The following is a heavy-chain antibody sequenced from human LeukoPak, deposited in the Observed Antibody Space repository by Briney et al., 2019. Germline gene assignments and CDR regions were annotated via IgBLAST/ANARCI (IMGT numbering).Heavy chain of an antibody. CDR2: ISGSGGTT. V-gene: IGHV3-23*01. CDR3: AKDLVYYGSGSTLDY. D-gene: IGHD3-10*01. Sequence: GGSLRLSCAASGFTFSSYAMSWVRQAPGKGLEWVSAISGSGGTTYYADSVRGRFTISRDNSKNTLYLQMNSLRAEDTAVYYCAKDLVYYGSGSTLDYWGQGTLVTVSS. CDR1: GFTFSSYA. J-gene: IGHJ4*02.